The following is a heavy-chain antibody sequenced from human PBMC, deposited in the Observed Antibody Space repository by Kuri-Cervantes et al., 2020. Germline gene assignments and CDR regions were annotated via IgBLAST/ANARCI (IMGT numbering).Heavy chain of an antibody. J-gene: IGHJ3*02. CDR1: GGSISSSNW. CDR2: VYHSGSA. CDR3: ARFSDAFDI. D-gene: IGHD3-3*01. V-gene: IGHV4-4*02. Sequence: SETLSLTCAVSGGSISSSNWWSWVRQPPGKGLEWIGEVYHSGSANYNPSLKSRVTTSVDTSKNQFSLKLSSVTAADTAVYYCARFSDAFDIWGQGTMVTVSS.